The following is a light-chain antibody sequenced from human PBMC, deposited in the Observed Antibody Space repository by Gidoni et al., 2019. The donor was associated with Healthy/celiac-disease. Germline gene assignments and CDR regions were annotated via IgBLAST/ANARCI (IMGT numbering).Light chain of an antibody. CDR2: AAS. J-gene: IGKJ4*01. Sequence: DIQLTQSPSFLSASVGDRVTITCRASQGISSYLAWYQQKPGKAPKLLIYAASTLQSGVPSVVCLLNNTISSLQPEDFATYYCQQLNSYPTFGGGTKVEIK. CDR1: QGISSY. CDR3: QQLNSYPT. V-gene: IGKV1-9*01.